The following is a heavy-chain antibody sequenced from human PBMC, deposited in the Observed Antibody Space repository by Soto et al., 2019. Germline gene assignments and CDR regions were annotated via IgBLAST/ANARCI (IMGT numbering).Heavy chain of an antibody. CDR2: MIPIFGTA. CDR1: GGTFSSYA. V-gene: IGHV1-69*13. J-gene: IGHJ6*02. Sequence: SVKVSCKASGGTFSSYAISWVRQAPGQGLEWMGGMIPIFGTANYAQKFQGRVTITADESTSTAYMELSSLRSEDTAVYYCARAVAQIYYYYGMDVWGQGTTVTVSS. CDR3: ARAVAQIYYYYGMDV. D-gene: IGHD6-19*01.